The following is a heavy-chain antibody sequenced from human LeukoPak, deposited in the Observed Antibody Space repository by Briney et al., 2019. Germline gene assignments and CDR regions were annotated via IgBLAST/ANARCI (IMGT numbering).Heavy chain of an antibody. CDR3: ARDTTRLFDY. V-gene: IGHV3-74*01. J-gene: IGHJ4*02. D-gene: IGHD1-1*01. CDR1: GFTFSSYW. CDR2: INGDGIST. Sequence: RGSLRLSCAASGFTFSSYWMHWVRQAPGKGLVWVSRINGDGISTSYADSVKGRFTISRDNAKNTLYLQMNSLRAEDTAVYYCARDTTRLFDYWGQGVRVTVSS.